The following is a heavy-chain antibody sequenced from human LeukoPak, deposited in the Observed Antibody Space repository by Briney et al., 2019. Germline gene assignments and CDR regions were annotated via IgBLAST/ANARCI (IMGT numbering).Heavy chain of an antibody. CDR1: GFTFSSYG. CDR3: ARVFGAGYSED. J-gene: IGHJ4*02. D-gene: IGHD4/OR15-4a*01. V-gene: IGHV3-7*01. CDR2: INQDGSEK. Sequence: GGSLRLSCAASGFTFSSYGMSWVRQAPGKGLEWVARINQDGSEKYYVDSVKGRVTISRDNAKNSLYLQMNSLRACDTAVYYCARVFGAGYSEDGGQGTRVTVPS.